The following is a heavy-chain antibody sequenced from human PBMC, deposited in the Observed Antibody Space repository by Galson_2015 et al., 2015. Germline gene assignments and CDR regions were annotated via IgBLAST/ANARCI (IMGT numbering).Heavy chain of an antibody. D-gene: IGHD2-2*02. CDR3: ARVTGYCSGTSCYKDY. CDR1: GGSISPYY. CDR2: IYFRGST. Sequence: LSLTCTVSGGSISPYYWSWIRQPPGRGLEWVGYIYFRGSTNYNPSLKSRVTISIDTSKKLFSLKLSSVTAADTAVYYCARVTGYCSGTSCYKDYWGQGTLVTVSS. V-gene: IGHV4-59*01. J-gene: IGHJ4*02.